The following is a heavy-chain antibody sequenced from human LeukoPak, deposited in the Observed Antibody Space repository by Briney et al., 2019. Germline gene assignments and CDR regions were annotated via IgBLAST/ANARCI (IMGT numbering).Heavy chain of an antibody. V-gene: IGHV1-69*04. Sequence: SVKVSCKASGGTFSSYAISWVRQAPGQGLESMGRIIPILGIANYAQKFQGRVTITADKSTSTAYMELSSLRSEDTAVYYCARDYFFEVDYGRFDYWGQGTLVTVSS. CDR1: GGTFSSYA. CDR2: IIPILGIA. CDR3: ARDYFFEVDYGRFDY. J-gene: IGHJ4*02. D-gene: IGHD4-17*01.